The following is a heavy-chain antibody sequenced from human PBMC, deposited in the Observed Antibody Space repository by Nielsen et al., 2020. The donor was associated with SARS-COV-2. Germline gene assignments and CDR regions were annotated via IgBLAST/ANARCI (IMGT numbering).Heavy chain of an antibody. CDR1: GASVSCGEYY. V-gene: IGHV4-30-4*01. D-gene: IGHD3-10*01. CDR2: IYYSGST. CDR3: AARLYYGSGRALGY. Sequence: SETLSLTCTVSGASVSCGEYYWNWVRQPPGKGLEWIGFIYYSGSTKYNPSLKSRLTISLDTSRNQCSLRLNSVTAADTAMYYCAARLYYGSGRALGYWGQGTLVTVSS. J-gene: IGHJ4*02.